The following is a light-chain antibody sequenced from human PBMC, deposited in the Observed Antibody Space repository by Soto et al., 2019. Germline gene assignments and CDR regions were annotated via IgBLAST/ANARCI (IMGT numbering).Light chain of an antibody. J-gene: IGLJ2*01. CDR1: ISDIGNYNS. CDR3: SSYGGPNNFVV. Sequence: QSVLTQPRSVSGSPGQSVTISCTGTISDIGNYNSVSWYQQLPDKAPKVIIYDVTKRPSGVPDRFSGSKSGNTASLTISGLQAEDEAEYHCSSYGGPNNFVVFGGGTKLTVL. V-gene: IGLV2-11*01. CDR2: DVT.